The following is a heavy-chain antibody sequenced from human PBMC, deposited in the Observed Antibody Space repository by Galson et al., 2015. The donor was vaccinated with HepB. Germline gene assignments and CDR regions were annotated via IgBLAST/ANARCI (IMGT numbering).Heavy chain of an antibody. Sequence: SLRLSCAASGFTFSSYDMSWVRQAPGKGLEWVSSIFGSGASTYYADSVKGRFTISRDNSKDTLHIQMNSLRAADTAVYYCARDSHNSGWYVGPRFWRFDPWGQGTLVTVSS. CDR1: GFTFSSYD. CDR3: ARDSHNSGWYVGPRFWRFDP. D-gene: IGHD6-19*01. CDR2: IFGSGAST. J-gene: IGHJ5*02. V-gene: IGHV3-23*01.